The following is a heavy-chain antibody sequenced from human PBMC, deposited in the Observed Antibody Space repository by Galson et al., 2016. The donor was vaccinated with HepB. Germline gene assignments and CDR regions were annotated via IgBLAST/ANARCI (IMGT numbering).Heavy chain of an antibody. CDR3: ARDRDYDYLSGYDY. CDR2: ISYDGNLI. D-gene: IGHD3-3*01. V-gene: IGHV3-30-3*01. J-gene: IGHJ4*02. CDR1: GFTFASYA. Sequence: SLRLSCAASGFTFASYAFHWVRQAPGKGLEWVATISYDGNLINYADSVKDRFTISRDDSKKTIFLQMNSLGPEDTAIYYCARDRDYDYLSGYDYWGLGTPVIGSS.